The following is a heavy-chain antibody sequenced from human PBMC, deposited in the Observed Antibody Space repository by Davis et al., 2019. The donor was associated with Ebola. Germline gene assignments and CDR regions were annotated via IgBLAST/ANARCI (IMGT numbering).Heavy chain of an antibody. Sequence: ASVKVSCKASGHTFTDYYMHWVRQAPGQGLEWMGWINPNSGGTNYAQKFQGWVTMTRDTSISTAYMELSRLKSDDTAVYYCARAQIKGVTNFDFWGQGTLVTVSS. CDR3: ARAQIKGVTNFDF. D-gene: IGHD3-10*01. J-gene: IGHJ4*02. V-gene: IGHV1-2*04. CDR1: GHTFTDYY. CDR2: INPNSGGT.